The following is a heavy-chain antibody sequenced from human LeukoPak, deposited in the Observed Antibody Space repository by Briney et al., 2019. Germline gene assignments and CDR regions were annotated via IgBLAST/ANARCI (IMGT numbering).Heavy chain of an antibody. V-gene: IGHV4-59*01. CDR2: IYYSGST. J-gene: IGHJ4*02. CDR1: GGSISSYY. CDR3: AIGWYYFDY. Sequence: SETLSLTCTVSGGSISSYYWSWIRQPPGKGLEWIGYIYYSGSTNYNPSLKSRVTISVGTSKSQFSLKLSSVTAADTAVYYCAIGWYYFDYWGQGTLVTVSS. D-gene: IGHD2-8*01.